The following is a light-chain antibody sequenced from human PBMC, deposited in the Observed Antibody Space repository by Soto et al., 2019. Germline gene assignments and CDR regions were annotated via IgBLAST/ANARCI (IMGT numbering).Light chain of an antibody. CDR3: HSYDNILRESV. Sequence: QSVLTQPPSASGTPGQRVNISCSGSSSNIGSNYVYWYRQFPGTAPKLLIQRNNQRPSGVPARFSGSKSGTSASLAITGLQPEDEGQYYCHSYDNILRESVFGGGTKLTVL. V-gene: IGLV1-47*01. CDR2: RNN. J-gene: IGLJ2*01. CDR1: SSNIGSNY.